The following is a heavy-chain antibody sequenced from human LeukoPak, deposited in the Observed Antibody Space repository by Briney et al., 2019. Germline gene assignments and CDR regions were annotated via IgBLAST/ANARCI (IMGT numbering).Heavy chain of an antibody. CDR1: GFIFSNYA. D-gene: IGHD2-15*01. CDR2: ITDDAGAT. Sequence: GGSLRLSCAASGFIFSNYAMSWVRQAPGKGLEWVSAITDDAGATDYADSVKGRFTISRDNSNNTLNLRMNSLRAEGTAVYFCARGGGSADYWGQGTQVTVSS. V-gene: IGHV3-23*01. CDR3: ARGGGSADY. J-gene: IGHJ4*02.